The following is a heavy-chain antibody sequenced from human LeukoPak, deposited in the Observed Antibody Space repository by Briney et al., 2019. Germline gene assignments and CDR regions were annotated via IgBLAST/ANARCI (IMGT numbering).Heavy chain of an antibody. CDR1: GYTFTGYY. D-gene: IGHD2-21*02. J-gene: IGHJ6*03. CDR3: ARAGDVVTAIGGYYYYMDV. V-gene: IGHV1-2*06. Sequence: GASVKVSCKASGYTFTGYYMHWVRQAPGQGLEWMGRINPNSGGTNYAQKFQGRVTMTRDTSISTAYMELSRLRSDDTAVYYCARAGDVVTAIGGYYYYMDVWGKGTTVTASS. CDR2: INPNSGGT.